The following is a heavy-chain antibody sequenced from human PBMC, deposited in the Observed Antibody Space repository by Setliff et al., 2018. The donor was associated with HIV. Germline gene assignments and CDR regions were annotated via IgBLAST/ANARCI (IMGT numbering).Heavy chain of an antibody. CDR1: GFIFSNHD. V-gene: IGHV3-13*01. CDR2: IGTGGDT. J-gene: IGHJ6*03. D-gene: IGHD2-15*01. Sequence: GGSLRLSCAASGFIFSNHDFHWVRQAAAKGLEWVAAIGTGGDTYYVDSVKGRFTISRDKSKNTLYLQLNSLRAEDTAVYYCAKHECSGGCYYYMDVWGKGIMVTVSS. CDR3: AKHECSGGCYYYMDV.